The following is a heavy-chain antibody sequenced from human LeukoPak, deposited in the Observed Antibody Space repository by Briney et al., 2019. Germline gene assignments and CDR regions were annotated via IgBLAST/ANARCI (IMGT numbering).Heavy chain of an antibody. D-gene: IGHD2-21*02. V-gene: IGHV1-69*01. CDR3: ARSRPPNIVVVTAFYYYYGMDV. Sequence: ASVKVSFKASGGTFSSYAISWVRQAPGQGLEWMGGIIPIFGTANYAQKFQGRVTITADESTSTAYMELSSLRSEDTAVYYCARSRPPNIVVVTAFYYYYGMDVWGQGTTVTVSS. CDR1: GGTFSSYA. CDR2: IIPIFGTA. J-gene: IGHJ6*02.